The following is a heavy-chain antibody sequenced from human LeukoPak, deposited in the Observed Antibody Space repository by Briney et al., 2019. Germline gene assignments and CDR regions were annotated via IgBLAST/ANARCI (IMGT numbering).Heavy chain of an antibody. J-gene: IGHJ5*02. Sequence: ASVKVSCKASGYTFTGYYMHWVRQAPGQGLEWMGWINPNSGGTNYAQKFQGRVTMTRDTSISPTYMELSRLRTDDTAVYCCAKAPPPLYCISTSCYWFDPWGQGTLVTVSS. V-gene: IGHV1-2*02. D-gene: IGHD2-2*01. CDR3: AKAPPPLYCISTSCYWFDP. CDR2: INPNSGGT. CDR1: GYTFTGYY.